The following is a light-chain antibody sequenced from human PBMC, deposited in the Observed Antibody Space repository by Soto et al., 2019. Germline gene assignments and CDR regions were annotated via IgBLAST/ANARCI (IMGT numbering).Light chain of an antibody. V-gene: IGKV1-39*01. CDR3: QQSYSAPYT. CDR2: AAS. J-gene: IGKJ2*01. Sequence: DIQMTQSPSSLSAFVGDRVTVTCRASQTVVIYLNWYQQKPGKAPKLLIYAASSLQSGVPSRFSGSGSGTDFTLTISSLQPEDFATYYCQQSYSAPYTFGQGTKLEIK. CDR1: QTVVIY.